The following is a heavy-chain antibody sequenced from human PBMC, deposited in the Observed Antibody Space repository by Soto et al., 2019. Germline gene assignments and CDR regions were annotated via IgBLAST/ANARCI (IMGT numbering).Heavy chain of an antibody. CDR2: ISAYNGNT. Sequence: GASVKVSCKASGYTFTSYGICWVRQAPGQGLEWMGWISAYNGNTNYAQKLQGRVTMTTDTSTSTAYMELRSLRSDDTAVYYCARVHRACGGDCYPGYFQHWGQGTLVTVSS. V-gene: IGHV1-18*01. J-gene: IGHJ1*01. D-gene: IGHD2-21*02. CDR1: GYTFTSYG. CDR3: ARVHRACGGDCYPGYFQH.